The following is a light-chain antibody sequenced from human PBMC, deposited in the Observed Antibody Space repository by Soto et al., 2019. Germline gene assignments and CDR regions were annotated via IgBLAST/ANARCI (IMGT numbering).Light chain of an antibody. J-gene: IGLJ1*01. CDR1: SSDVGGYDY. V-gene: IGLV2-14*01. Sequence: QSVLTQPATVSGSPGQSITISCTGTSSDVGGYDYVSWYQIHPGKAPKLMVFEVSNRPSGVSYRFSGSKSGNTASLTISGLQAEDEADYFCSSYSLSTAYLFGTGTKVTVL. CDR2: EVS. CDR3: SSYSLSTAYL.